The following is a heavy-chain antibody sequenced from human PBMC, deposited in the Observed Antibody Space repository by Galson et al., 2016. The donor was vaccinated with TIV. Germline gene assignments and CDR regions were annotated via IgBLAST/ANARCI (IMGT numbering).Heavy chain of an antibody. V-gene: IGHV5-51*03. CDR2: MNPGDSET. J-gene: IGHJ4*02. CDR1: GYMFSAHW. D-gene: IGHD3-16*01. Sequence: QSGAEVKKPGESLIISCKASGYMFSAHWFGWVRQMPGKGPEWIGIMNPGDSETRYSPSFEGQVTISADNSISTAYLQWHSLKASDTAVYYCAKGKGYYEFWGQGTLVTVSS. CDR3: AKGKGYYEF.